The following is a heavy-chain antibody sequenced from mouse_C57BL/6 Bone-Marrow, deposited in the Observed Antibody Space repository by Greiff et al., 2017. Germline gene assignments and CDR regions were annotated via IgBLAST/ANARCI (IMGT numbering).Heavy chain of an antibody. D-gene: IGHD2-3*01. CDR2: IRLKSDNYAT. V-gene: IGHV6-3*01. Sequence: EVKVEESGGGLVQPGGSMKLSCVASGFTFSNYWMNWVRQSPEKGLEWVAQIRLKSDNYATHYAESVKGRFTISRDDSKSSVYLQMNNLRAEDTGIYYCTGEGMIPSMDYWGQGTSVTVSS. CDR1: GFTFSNYW. CDR3: TGEGMIPSMDY. J-gene: IGHJ4*01.